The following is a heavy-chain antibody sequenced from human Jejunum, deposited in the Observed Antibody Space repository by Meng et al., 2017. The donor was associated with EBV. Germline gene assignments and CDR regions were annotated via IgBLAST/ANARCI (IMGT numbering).Heavy chain of an antibody. D-gene: IGHD5-12*01. J-gene: IGHJ4*02. CDR3: AHSPMRTSSSGYPRGFDY. CDR1: GVSLTTSGVG. Sequence: HTPSKWPGPTPVKPTQPPPLPLTFSGVSLTTSGVGVGWIRQPPGKAPEWLALIYWDDDKRYSPSLKSRLTITKDTSKNQVVLTMTNMDPVDTGTYFCAHSPMRTSSSGYPRGFDYWGQGTLVTVSS. V-gene: IGHV2-5*02. CDR2: IYWDDDK.